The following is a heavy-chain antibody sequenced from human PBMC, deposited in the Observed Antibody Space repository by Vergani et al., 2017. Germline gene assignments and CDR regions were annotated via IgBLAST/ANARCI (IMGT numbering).Heavy chain of an antibody. Sequence: EVELVQSGPEMRKPGESLKIPCKGSEYSFGNYWNGWVRQMPGKGLGWMGIIYPADSDTRYSPSFQGQVTISADKSISTAFLQWDSLKASDTALYYCARHTTYTDSWGQGTLVTVSS. D-gene: IGHD1-1*01. CDR1: EYSFGNYW. CDR3: ARHTTYTDS. J-gene: IGHJ4*02. CDR2: IYPADSDT. V-gene: IGHV5-51*01.